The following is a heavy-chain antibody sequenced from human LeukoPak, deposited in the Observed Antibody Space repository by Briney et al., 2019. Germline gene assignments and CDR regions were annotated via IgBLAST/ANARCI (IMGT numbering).Heavy chain of an antibody. V-gene: IGHV4-61*05. CDR1: GGSISSSSYY. J-gene: IGHJ5*02. D-gene: IGHD3-16*02. Sequence: SETLSLTCTVSGGSISSSSYYWGWIRQPPGKGLEWIGYIHYNGNTKSNPSLKSRATISIDTSKNQFSLKLTSVTTADTAVYYCARGDLSYWFDAWGQGTLVTVSS. CDR3: ARGDLSYWFDA. CDR2: IHYNGNT.